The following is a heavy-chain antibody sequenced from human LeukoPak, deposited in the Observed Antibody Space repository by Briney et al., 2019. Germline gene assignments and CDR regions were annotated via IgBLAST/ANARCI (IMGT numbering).Heavy chain of an antibody. CDR1: GGSFSGYY. V-gene: IGHV4-34*01. D-gene: IGHD6-19*01. Sequence: PSETLSLTCAVYGGSFSGYYWSWIRQPPGKGLEWIGEINHSGSTNYNPSLKSRVTISVDTSKNQFSLKLSSVTAADTAVYYCARSGGPLRSFDYWGQGTLVTVSS. CDR3: ARSGGPLRSFDY. CDR2: INHSGST. J-gene: IGHJ4*02.